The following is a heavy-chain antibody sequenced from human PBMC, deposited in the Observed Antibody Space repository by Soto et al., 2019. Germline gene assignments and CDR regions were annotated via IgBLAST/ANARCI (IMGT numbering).Heavy chain of an antibody. D-gene: IGHD5-12*01. CDR3: AKDAVSRDGVWLAHD. V-gene: IGHV3-23*01. CDR2: LYGSGGGI. CDR1: GFSFSDYA. Sequence: GGSLRLSCAASGFSFSDYAMIWVRQAPGKGLEWVSGLYGSGGGIHYADSVKGRFTISRDNYANSVYLQMNSLRVEDTAIYYCAKDAVSRDGVWLAHDWGQGTVVTVSS. J-gene: IGHJ1*01.